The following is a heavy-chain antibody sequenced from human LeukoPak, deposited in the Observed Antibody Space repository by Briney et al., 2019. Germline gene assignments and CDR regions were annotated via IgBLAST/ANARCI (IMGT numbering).Heavy chain of an antibody. Sequence: ASVKVSCKASGYTFTGYYMHWVRQAPGQGLEWMGWIDPNSGGTNYAQKFQGRVTITRDTSISTAYMELSRLRSDDTAVYYCASTIGTTGTPRNWFDPWGQGTLVTVSS. CDR1: GYTFTGYY. CDR3: ASTIGTTGTPRNWFDP. J-gene: IGHJ5*02. V-gene: IGHV1-2*02. D-gene: IGHD1-1*01. CDR2: IDPNSGGT.